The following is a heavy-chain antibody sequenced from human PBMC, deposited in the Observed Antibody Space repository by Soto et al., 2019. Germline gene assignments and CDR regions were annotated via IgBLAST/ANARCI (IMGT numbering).Heavy chain of an antibody. J-gene: IGHJ4*02. CDR2: IYHSGST. V-gene: IGHV4-38-2*02. CDR1: GYSISSGYY. D-gene: IGHD3-22*01. Sequence: SETLSLTCTVSGYSISSGYYWGWIRQPPGKGLEWIGNIYHSGSTYYNPSLKSRVTISVDTSKNQFSLKLSSVTAADTAVYYCVRATYFSDSSGYTRCFDYWGQGTLVTVSS. CDR3: VRATYFSDSSGYTRCFDY.